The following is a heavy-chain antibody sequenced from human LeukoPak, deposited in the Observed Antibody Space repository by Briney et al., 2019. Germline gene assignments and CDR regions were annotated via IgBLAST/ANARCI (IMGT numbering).Heavy chain of an antibody. CDR2: IYYSGST. CDR1: GGSVSSGSYY. CDR3: ARGPAFDP. V-gene: IGHV4-61*01. Sequence: SETLSLTCTVSGGSVSSGSYYWSWIRQPPGKGLEWIGYIYYSGSTNYNPSLKSRVTISVDTSKNQFSLKLSSVTAADTAVYYCARGPAFDPWGQGALVTVSS. J-gene: IGHJ5*02.